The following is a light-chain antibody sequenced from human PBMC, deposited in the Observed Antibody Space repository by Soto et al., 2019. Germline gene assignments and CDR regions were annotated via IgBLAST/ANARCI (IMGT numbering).Light chain of an antibody. CDR3: QQYYIQST. CDR2: TAS. Sequence: DIQMTQKNTPLPASVGLGVTITFRASQSISSWLAWYQQKPGKAPKLLIYTASNLESGVPSRFRGSGSGTEFTLTITSLQPDDFATYYCQQYYIQSTFGQGSKVDIK. CDR1: QSISSW. J-gene: IGKJ1*01. V-gene: IGKV1-5*03.